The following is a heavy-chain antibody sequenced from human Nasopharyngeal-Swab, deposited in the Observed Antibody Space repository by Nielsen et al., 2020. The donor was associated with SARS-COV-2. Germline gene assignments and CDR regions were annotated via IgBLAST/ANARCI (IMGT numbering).Heavy chain of an antibody. CDR2: IRSKGNNYAT. D-gene: IGHD2-15*01. J-gene: IGHJ4*02. Sequence: GESLKISCAASGLTFSDSAIHWVRQASGEGLEWVARIRSKGNNYATAYSASVKGRFIIFRDDPTNTAYLQMNSLKTEDTAMYYCTRCGGGCYSGRDYWGQGTLVTVSS. V-gene: IGHV3-73*01. CDR3: TRCGGGCYSGRDY. CDR1: GLTFSDSA.